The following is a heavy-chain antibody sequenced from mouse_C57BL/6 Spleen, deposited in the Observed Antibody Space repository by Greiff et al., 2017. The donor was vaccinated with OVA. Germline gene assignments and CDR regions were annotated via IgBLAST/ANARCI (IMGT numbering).Heavy chain of an antibody. CDR2: IYPGDGDT. V-gene: IGHV1-80*01. Sequence: VQLQQSGAELVKPGASVKISCKASGYAFSSYWMNWVKQRPGKGLEWIGQIYPGDGDTNYNGKFKGKATLTADKSSSTAYMQLSSLTSEDSAVYFCARDGYGGDYYAMDYWGQGTSVTVSS. CDR1: GYAFSSYW. CDR3: ARDGYGGDYYAMDY. D-gene: IGHD2-2*01. J-gene: IGHJ4*01.